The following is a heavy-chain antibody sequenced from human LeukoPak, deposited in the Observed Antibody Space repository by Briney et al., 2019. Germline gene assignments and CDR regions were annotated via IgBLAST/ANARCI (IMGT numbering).Heavy chain of an antibody. CDR2: IYYSGST. V-gene: IGHV4-59*08. D-gene: IGHD6-6*01. CDR1: GGSISSYY. J-gene: IGHJ4*02. CDR3: AGQALYYSSSYFDY. Sequence: SETLPLTCTVSGGSISSYYWSWIRQPPGKGLEWIGYIYYSGSTNYNPSLKSRVTISVDTSKNQFSLKLSSVTAADTAVYYCAGQALYYSSSYFDYWGQGTLVTVSS.